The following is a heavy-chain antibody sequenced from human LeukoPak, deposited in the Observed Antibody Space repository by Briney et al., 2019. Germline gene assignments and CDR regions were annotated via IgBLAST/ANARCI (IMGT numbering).Heavy chain of an antibody. V-gene: IGHV4-61*02. CDR3: ARAGRGYNYGFVPSEIDYYYYFLDV. Sequence: SETLSLTCTVSGGSISSGSYYWNWIRQPAGEGLEWIGRIYSSGSTNYNPSLKSRVTISVDTSKNQFSLKLSSVTAADTAVYYCARAGRGYNYGFVPSEIDYYYYFLDVWGKGTTVTVPS. CDR1: GGSISSGSYY. CDR2: IYSSGST. D-gene: IGHD5-18*01. J-gene: IGHJ6*03.